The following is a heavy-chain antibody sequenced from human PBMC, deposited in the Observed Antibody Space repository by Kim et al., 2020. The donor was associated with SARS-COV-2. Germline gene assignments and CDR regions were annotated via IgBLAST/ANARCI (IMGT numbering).Heavy chain of an antibody. CDR2: ISYDGSNK. V-gene: IGHV3-30*18. CDR1: GFTFSSYG. D-gene: IGHD5-12*01. J-gene: IGHJ4*02. CDR3: AKIAGDGYNQAY. Sequence: GGSLRLSCAASGFTFSSYGMHWVRQAPGKGLEWVAVISYDGSNKYYADSVKGRFTISRDNSKNTLYLQMNSLRAEDTAVYYCAKIAGDGYNQAYWGQGTLVTVSS.